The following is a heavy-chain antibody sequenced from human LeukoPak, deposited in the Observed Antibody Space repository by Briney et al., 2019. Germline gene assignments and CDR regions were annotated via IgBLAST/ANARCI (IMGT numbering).Heavy chain of an antibody. D-gene: IGHD6-19*01. J-gene: IGHJ4*02. V-gene: IGHV3-30*02. CDR1: GFTFSSYG. Sequence: SGGSLRLSCAASGFTFSSYGMHWVRQAPGKGLEWVAFIRYDGSNKYYADSVKGRFTISRDNSKNTLYLQMNSLRAEDTAVYYCATLAVAGTSGDYWGQGTLVTVSS. CDR2: IRYDGSNK. CDR3: ATLAVAGTSGDY.